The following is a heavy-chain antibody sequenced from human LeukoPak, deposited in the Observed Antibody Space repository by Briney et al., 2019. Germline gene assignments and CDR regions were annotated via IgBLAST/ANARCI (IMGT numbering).Heavy chain of an antibody. CDR3: SRAAAGAEIDY. CDR2: INPNSGGT. V-gene: IGHV1-2*02. Sequence: ASAKVSRKASGYTFTGYYMHWVRQAPGQGLEWMGWINPNSGGTNYAQKFQGRVTMTRDTSISTAYMELSRLTSDDAAVYYCSRAAAGAEIDYWGQGTLVTVSS. J-gene: IGHJ4*02. CDR1: GYTFTGYY. D-gene: IGHD6-13*01.